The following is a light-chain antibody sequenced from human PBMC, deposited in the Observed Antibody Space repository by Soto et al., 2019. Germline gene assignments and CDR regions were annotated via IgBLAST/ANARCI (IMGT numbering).Light chain of an antibody. J-gene: IGLJ3*02. CDR2: EVT. V-gene: IGLV2-14*01. CDR3: ASYTSTSTTVL. Sequence: SALTQPASVSGSPGQSITISCTGTNSDIGGYNYVSWYQQHPGKAPKLMIYEVTNRPSGVSNRFSGSKSGNTASLTISGLQAEDEADYYCASYTSTSTTVLFGGGTKVTVL. CDR1: NSDIGGYNY.